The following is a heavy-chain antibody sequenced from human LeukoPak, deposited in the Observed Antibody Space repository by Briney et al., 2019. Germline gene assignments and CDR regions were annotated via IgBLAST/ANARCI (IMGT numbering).Heavy chain of an antibody. CDR3: ARDHPDWELLLFRYYYYGMDV. CDR2: TSTSGGSA. V-gene: IGHV3-23*01. J-gene: IGHJ6*02. D-gene: IGHD1-26*01. Sequence: GGSLRLSCAASGFTFSNNAMSWVRQAPGKGLEWVSATSTSGGSAYYADSVKGRFTISRDNSKNTLYLQMDSLRSDDTAVYYCARDHPDWELLLFRYYYYGMDVWGQGTTVTVSS. CDR1: GFTFSNNA.